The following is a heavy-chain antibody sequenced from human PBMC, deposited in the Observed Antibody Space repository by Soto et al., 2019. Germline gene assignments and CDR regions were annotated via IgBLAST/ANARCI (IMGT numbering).Heavy chain of an antibody. CDR3: ARVTYYYDSSGYYFLWFDP. J-gene: IGHJ5*02. CDR2: MNPNSGNT. V-gene: IGHV1-8*01. Sequence: QVQLVQSGAEVKKPGASVKVSCKASGYTFTSYDINWVRQVTGQGLEWMGWMNPNSGNTGYAQKFQGRVTMTRNTSISTAYMELSSLRSEDTAVYYGARVTYYYDSSGYYFLWFDPWGQGTLVTVSS. CDR1: GYTFTSYD. D-gene: IGHD3-22*01.